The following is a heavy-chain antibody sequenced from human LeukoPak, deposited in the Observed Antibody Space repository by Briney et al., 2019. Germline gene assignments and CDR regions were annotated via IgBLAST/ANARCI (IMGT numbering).Heavy chain of an antibody. CDR2: IIPIFGTA. J-gene: IGHJ5*02. D-gene: IGHD5-18*01. Sequence: SVKVSCKASGGTFSSYAISWVRQAPGQGLEWMGGIIPIFGTANYAQKFQGRVTITADESTSSAYMELSSLRSEDTAVYYCARCPYSYGLFEWFDPWGQGTLVTVSS. V-gene: IGHV1-69*01. CDR3: ARCPYSYGLFEWFDP. CDR1: GGTFSSYA.